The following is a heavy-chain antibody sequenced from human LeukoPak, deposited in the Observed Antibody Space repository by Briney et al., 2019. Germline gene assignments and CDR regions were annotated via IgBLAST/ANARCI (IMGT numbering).Heavy chain of an antibody. CDR1: GFAFSNYA. V-gene: IGHV3-23*01. Sequence: GGSLRLSCAASGFAFSNYAMNWVRQAPGKGLEWVSIITGSGTGTYFAGSVKGRFTIFRDNSKDMLYLQMNYLRAEDTAVYYCARARSAGLRLYYFNSWGQGTLVTVSS. CDR3: ARARSAGLRLYYFNS. D-gene: IGHD4-17*01. CDR2: ITGSGTGT. J-gene: IGHJ4*02.